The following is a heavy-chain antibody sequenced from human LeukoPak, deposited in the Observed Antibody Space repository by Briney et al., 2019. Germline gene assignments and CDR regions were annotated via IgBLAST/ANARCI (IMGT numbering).Heavy chain of an antibody. D-gene: IGHD1-7*01. V-gene: IGHV1-69*05. CDR1: GGTFSSYA. Sequence: ASVKVSCKASGGTFSSYAISWVRQAPGQGLEWMGGIIPIFGTANYAQKFQGRVTITTDESTSTAYMELSSLRSEDTAVYYCATLSSLELRYYFDYWGQGTLVTVSS. J-gene: IGHJ4*02. CDR2: IIPIFGTA. CDR3: ATLSSLELRYYFDY.